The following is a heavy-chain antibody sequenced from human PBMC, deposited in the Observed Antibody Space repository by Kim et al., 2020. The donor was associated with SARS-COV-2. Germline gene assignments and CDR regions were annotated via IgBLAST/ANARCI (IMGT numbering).Heavy chain of an antibody. CDR2: INPSGGST. J-gene: IGHJ6*02. CDR3: ARFSSGPSHYYYGMDV. CDR1: GYTFTSYY. Sequence: ASVKFSCKASGYTFTSYYMHWVRQAPGQGLEWLGIINPSGGSTSYAQKFQGRVTMTRDTSTSTVYMELSSLRSEDTAVYYCARFSSGPSHYYYGMDVWGQGTTVTVSS. D-gene: IGHD3-22*01. V-gene: IGHV1-46*01.